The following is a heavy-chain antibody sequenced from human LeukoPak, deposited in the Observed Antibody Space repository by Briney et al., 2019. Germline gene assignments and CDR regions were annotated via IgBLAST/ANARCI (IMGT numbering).Heavy chain of an antibody. J-gene: IGHJ6*02. V-gene: IGHV3-23*01. Sequence: GGSLRLSCAASGFTFSSYAMSWVRQAPGKGLEWVSAISGSGGSTYYADSVKGRFTISGDNSKNTLYLQMNSLRAEDTAVYYCAKGQWFGESSRGMDVWGQGTTVTVSS. D-gene: IGHD3-10*01. CDR2: ISGSGGST. CDR1: GFTFSSYA. CDR3: AKGQWFGESSRGMDV.